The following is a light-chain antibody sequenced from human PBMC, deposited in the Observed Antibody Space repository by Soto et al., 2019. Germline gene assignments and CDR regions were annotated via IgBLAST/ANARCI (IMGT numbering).Light chain of an antibody. J-gene: IGKJ5*01. CDR3: QQRSKWPIT. Sequence: DIVLTQSPATLSLSPGERATLSCRASQNVGTYLVWYQQKPGQAPRVLIYDASNRATGIPARFSVSGSGTDFTLTISSLEPEDFAVYYCQQRSKWPITFGQGTRLEIK. CDR2: DAS. CDR1: QNVGTY. V-gene: IGKV3-11*01.